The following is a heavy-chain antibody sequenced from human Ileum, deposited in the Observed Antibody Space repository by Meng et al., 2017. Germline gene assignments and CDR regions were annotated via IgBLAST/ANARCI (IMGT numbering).Heavy chain of an antibody. CDR2: IYHSGRT. V-gene: IGHV4-4*03. D-gene: IGHD3-22*01. J-gene: IGHJ4*02. Sequence: VAPPPEVPGLLEHPATLLLTCAVSCDCIITYNCWNWVRHSPEQGLEWIWEIYHSGRTNYNPSLTSRVTMSVDKSKKQISLNLSSVTAADTAVYYCATSGDNSGFYLGYWGPGILVTVSS. CDR3: ATSGDNSGFYLGY. CDR1: CDCIITYNC.